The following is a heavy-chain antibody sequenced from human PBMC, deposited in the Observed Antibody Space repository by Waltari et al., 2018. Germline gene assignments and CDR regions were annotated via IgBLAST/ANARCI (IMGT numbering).Heavy chain of an antibody. V-gene: IGHV4-31*03. CDR3: ATGGTATYYYYMDV. Sequence: QVQLQESGPGLVKPSQTLSLTCTVSGGSISSGGYYWSWIRQHPGKGLEWIGYIYYSGSTYYNPSLKSRVTISVDTSKNQFSLKLSSVTAADTAVYYCATGGTATYYYYMDVWGKGTTVTVPS. D-gene: IGHD2-15*01. CDR2: IYYSGST. J-gene: IGHJ6*03. CDR1: GGSISSGGYY.